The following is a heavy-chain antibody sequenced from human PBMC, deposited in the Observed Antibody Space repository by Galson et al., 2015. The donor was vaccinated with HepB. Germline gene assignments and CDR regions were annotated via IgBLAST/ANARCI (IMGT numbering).Heavy chain of an antibody. CDR2: IGGATSRT. CDR1: GFTFSNYA. V-gene: IGHV3-23*01. CDR3: AKDSLQYALDI. Sequence: SLRLSCAASGFTFSNYAMNWVRQTPGKGLEWVSVIGGATSRTDYADSVKGRFTVSRVNSKNTLYLQMNSLRGEDTAVYYCAKDSLQYALDIWGQGTMVTVSS. J-gene: IGHJ3*02. D-gene: IGHD5-24*01.